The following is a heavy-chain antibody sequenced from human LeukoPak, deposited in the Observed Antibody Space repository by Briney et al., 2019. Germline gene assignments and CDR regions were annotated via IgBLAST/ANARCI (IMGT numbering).Heavy chain of an antibody. D-gene: IGHD5-12*01. J-gene: IGHJ5*02. CDR2: INPSGGST. CDR3: ARESTSGYDRDYWFDP. CDR1: GYTFTSYY. V-gene: IGHV1-46*01. Sequence: GASVTVSCKASGYTFTSYYMHWVRQAPGQGLEWMGIINPSGGSTSYAQKFQGRVTMTRDMSTSTVYMELSSLRPEDTAVYYCARESTSGYDRDYWFDPWGQGTLVTVSS.